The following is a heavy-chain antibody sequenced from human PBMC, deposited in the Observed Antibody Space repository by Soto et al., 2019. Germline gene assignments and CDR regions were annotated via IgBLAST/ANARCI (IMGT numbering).Heavy chain of an antibody. Sequence: GGSLRLSCAASGFTFSNYGMHWVRQAPGKGLEWVAFIWYDGGNKYYAESVKGRFTISRDNSKNTLYLQMNSLRAEDTAVYYCARDGDVNTGFGKDYWGQGTLVTVS. D-gene: IGHD3-16*01. V-gene: IGHV3-33*01. CDR2: IWYDGGNK. J-gene: IGHJ4*02. CDR3: ARDGDVNTGFGKDY. CDR1: GFTFSNYG.